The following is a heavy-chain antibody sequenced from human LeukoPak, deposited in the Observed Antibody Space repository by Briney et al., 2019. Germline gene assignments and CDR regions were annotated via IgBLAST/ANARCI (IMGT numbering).Heavy chain of an antibody. J-gene: IGHJ4*02. D-gene: IGHD4-11*01. CDR2: ISGSGGST. Sequence: GGSLRLSCAASGFTFSDYYMSWVRQAPGKGLEWVSVISGSGGSTYYADSVKGRFTISRDNSKNTLYLQMNSLRAEDTAVYYCAKSASYYSTYLDYWGQGTLVTVSS. CDR3: AKSASYYSTYLDY. CDR1: GFTFSDYY. V-gene: IGHV3-23*01.